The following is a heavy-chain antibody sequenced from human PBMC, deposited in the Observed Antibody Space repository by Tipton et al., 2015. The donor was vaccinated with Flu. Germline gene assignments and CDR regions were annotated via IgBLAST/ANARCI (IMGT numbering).Heavy chain of an antibody. D-gene: IGHD6-6*01. J-gene: IGHJ6*02. CDR3: ARDRYSSSAENYYGTDV. CDR2: IYYSGST. V-gene: IGHV4-59*01. CDR1: GGSISSYY. Sequence: TLSLTCTVSGGSISSYYWSWIRQPPGKGLEWIGYIYYSGSTNYNPSLKSRVTISVDTSKNQFSLKLSSVTAADTAVYYCARDRYSSSAENYYGTDVSGRGTTVPVSS.